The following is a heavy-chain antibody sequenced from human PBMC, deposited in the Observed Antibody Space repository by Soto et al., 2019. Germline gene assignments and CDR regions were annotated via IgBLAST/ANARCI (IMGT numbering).Heavy chain of an antibody. CDR2: IYSVGNT. Sequence: GGSLRLSCVASGITVSNSYMSWVRQAPGKGLEWVSIIYSVGNTYYADSVKGRFTISRDNSKNTVYLQMNSLRAEDTAVYYCASFNLTGNCFAPWGQGTLVTVSS. J-gene: IGHJ5*02. CDR3: ASFNLTGNCFAP. CDR1: GITVSNSY. D-gene: IGHD7-27*01. V-gene: IGHV3-53*01.